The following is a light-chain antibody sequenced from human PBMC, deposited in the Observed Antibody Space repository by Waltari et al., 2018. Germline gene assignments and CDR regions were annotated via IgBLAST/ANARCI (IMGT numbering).Light chain of an antibody. Sequence: QSPLPQPATVSGSPGQSVTISCPGTRRYVGNSYSDQWYQAHPGQGPKVIIYDVSDRPSEVSARFSGSKSGNTASLTISGLQAEDEADYYCSSESSEKVVVFGGGTKVTVL. CDR1: RRYVGNSYS. CDR2: DVS. J-gene: IGLJ3*02. CDR3: SSESSEKVVV. V-gene: IGLV2-14*03.